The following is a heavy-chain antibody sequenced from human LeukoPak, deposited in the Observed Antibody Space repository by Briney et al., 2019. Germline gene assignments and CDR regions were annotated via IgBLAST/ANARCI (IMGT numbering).Heavy chain of an antibody. CDR1: GFTFSSYA. J-gene: IGHJ4*02. V-gene: IGHV3-30*16. CDR2: ISYDGSNK. D-gene: IGHD5-24*01. Sequence: GGSLRLSRAASGFTFSSYAMHWVRQAPGKGLEWGAVISYDGSNKYYADSVKGRFTISRDNSKNTLYLQKNSLRAQDTAVYYCARKRRDGPNDHCGQGTLVTVSS. CDR3: ARKRRDGPNDH.